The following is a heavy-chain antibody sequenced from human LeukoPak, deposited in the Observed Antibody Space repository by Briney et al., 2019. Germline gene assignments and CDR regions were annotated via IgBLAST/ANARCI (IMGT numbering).Heavy chain of an antibody. Sequence: SVKVSCKASGGTFSSYATSWVRQAPGQGLEWMGRIIPILGIANYAQKFQGRVTITADKSTSTAYMELSSLRSEDTAVYYCARSSANIVVVPAAIDYWGQGTLVTVSS. D-gene: IGHD2-2*01. CDR3: ARSSANIVVVPAAIDY. CDR1: GGTFSSYA. CDR2: IIPILGIA. J-gene: IGHJ4*02. V-gene: IGHV1-69*04.